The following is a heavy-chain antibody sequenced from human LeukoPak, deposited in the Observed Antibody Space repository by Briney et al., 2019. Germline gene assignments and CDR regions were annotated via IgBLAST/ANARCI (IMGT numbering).Heavy chain of an antibody. V-gene: IGHV4-34*01. D-gene: IGHD3-3*01. J-gene: IGHJ4*02. CDR3: WYYDFWSGSLDY. Sequence: SETLSLTCAVYGGSFSGYYWSWIRQPPGKGPEWIGEINHSGSTNYNPSLKSRVTISVDTSKNQFSLKMSSVTAADTAVYYCWYYDFWSGSLDYWGQGTLVTVPS. CDR1: GGSFSGYY. CDR2: INHSGST.